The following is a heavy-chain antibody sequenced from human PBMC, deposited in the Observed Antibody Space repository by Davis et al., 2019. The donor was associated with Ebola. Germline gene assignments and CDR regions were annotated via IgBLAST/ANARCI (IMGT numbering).Heavy chain of an antibody. D-gene: IGHD4-17*01. CDR3: ARGRNYGDSYYFDY. V-gene: IGHV3-11*04. CDR2: ISSSGSTI. J-gene: IGHJ4*02. Sequence: GGSLRLSCAASGFTFSDYYMSWIRQAPGKGLEWVSYISSSGSTIYYADSVKGRFTISRDNAKNSLYLQMNSLRDEDTAVYYCARGRNYGDSYYFDYWGQGTLVTVSS. CDR1: GFTFSDYY.